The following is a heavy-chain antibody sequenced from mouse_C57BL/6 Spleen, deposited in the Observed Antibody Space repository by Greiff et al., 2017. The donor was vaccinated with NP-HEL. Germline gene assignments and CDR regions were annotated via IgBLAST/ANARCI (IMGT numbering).Heavy chain of an antibody. Sequence: EVQLVESGGGLVQPGGSLSLSCAASGFTFTDYYMSWVRQPPGKALEWLGFIRNKANGYTTEYSASVKGRFTISRDNSQSILYLQMNALRAEDSATYYCARYIDGNDYWGQGTTLTVSS. CDR2: IRNKANGYTT. V-gene: IGHV7-3*01. D-gene: IGHD2-1*01. CDR3: ARYIDGNDY. J-gene: IGHJ2*01. CDR1: GFTFTDYY.